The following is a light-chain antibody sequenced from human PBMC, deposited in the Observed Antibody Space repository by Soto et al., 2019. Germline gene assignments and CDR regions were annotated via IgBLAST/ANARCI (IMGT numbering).Light chain of an antibody. CDR2: AAS. V-gene: IGKV1-12*01. J-gene: IGKJ5*01. CDR3: QQGNSLPIT. Sequence: LAWFQQKPGEVPKLLIYAASSLQRGVPSRFSGSGSGTDFVLTISSLQPEDSATYYCQQGNSLPITFGQGTRLEIK.